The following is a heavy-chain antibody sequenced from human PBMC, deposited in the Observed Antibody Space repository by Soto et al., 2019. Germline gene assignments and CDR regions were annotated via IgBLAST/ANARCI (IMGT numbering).Heavy chain of an antibody. CDR1: GFTFSSYA. V-gene: IGHV3-23*01. J-gene: IGHJ6*02. CDR2: ISGSGGST. CDR3: AKDDRGSYSPYGMDV. Sequence: QPGGSLRLSCAASGFTFSSYAMSWVRQAPGKGLEWVSAISGSGGSTYYADSVKGRFTISRDNSKNTLYLQMNSLRAEDTAVYYCAKDDRGSYSPYGMDVWDQGTTVTVSS. D-gene: IGHD1-26*01.